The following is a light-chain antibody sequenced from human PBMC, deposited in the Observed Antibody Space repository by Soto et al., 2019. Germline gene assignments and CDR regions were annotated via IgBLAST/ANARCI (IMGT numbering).Light chain of an antibody. J-gene: IGKJ4*01. CDR2: DVS. CDR3: QQRSNWPPLT. CDR1: QSVGRY. Sequence: EIVLTQSPATLSLSPGERATLSCRASQSVGRYLVWYQQKPGQAPRLLIYDVSNRATGIPARFSGSGSGTDFTLSISGLEPDDFAVYYCQQRSNWPPLTFGGGTKVEIK. V-gene: IGKV3-11*01.